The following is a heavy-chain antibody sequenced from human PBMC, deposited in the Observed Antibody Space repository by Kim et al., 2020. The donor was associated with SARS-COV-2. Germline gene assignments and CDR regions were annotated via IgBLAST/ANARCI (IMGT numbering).Heavy chain of an antibody. J-gene: IGHJ3*02. V-gene: IGHV3-30*04. D-gene: IGHD3-16*01. Sequence: GGSLRLSCAASGFTFSSYAMHWVRQAPGKGLEWVAVISYDGSNKYYADSVKGRFTISRDYSKNTLYLQINSLRPEDTAVYYCADGGRRGLDAFDIWGRGTMVTVSS. CDR2: ISYDGSNK. CDR1: GFTFSSYA. CDR3: ADGGRRGLDAFDI.